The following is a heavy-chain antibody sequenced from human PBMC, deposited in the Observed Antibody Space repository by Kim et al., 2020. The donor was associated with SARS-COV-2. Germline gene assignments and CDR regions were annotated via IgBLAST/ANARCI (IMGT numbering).Heavy chain of an antibody. Sequence: GGSLRLSCAASGFTIAHYWMSWVRQAPGKGLEWVANLQNDGGQHDYVDSVKGRFTISRDNSKNLLSLQMISLRVEDTAVYYCASHGVRAEGWSCDDWGQG. V-gene: IGHV3-7*01. D-gene: IGHD3-10*01. CDR3: ASHGVRAEGWSCDD. CDR2: LQNDGGQH. J-gene: IGHJ1*01. CDR1: GFTIAHYW.